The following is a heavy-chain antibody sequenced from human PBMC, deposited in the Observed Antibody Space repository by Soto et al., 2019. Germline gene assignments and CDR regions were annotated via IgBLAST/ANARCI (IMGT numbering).Heavy chain of an antibody. Sequence: LSLTCTVSGGSISSGDYYWSWIRQPPGKGLEWIGYIYYSGSTYYNPSLKSRVAISVDTSKNQFSLKLSSVTAADTAVYYCARGEYHLLGGMDVWGQGTTVTVSS. CDR3: ARGEYHLLGGMDV. J-gene: IGHJ6*02. CDR2: IYYSGST. V-gene: IGHV4-30-4*08. CDR1: GGSISSGDYY. D-gene: IGHD2-2*01.